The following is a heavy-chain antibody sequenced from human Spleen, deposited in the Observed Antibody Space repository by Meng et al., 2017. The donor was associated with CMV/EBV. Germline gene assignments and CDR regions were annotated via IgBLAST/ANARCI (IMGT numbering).Heavy chain of an antibody. J-gene: IGHJ4*02. CDR3: ARVDYYENVPFDY. CDR1: GYTFTGYY. D-gene: IGHD3-22*01. V-gene: IGHV1-2*02. CDR2: INPNSGGT. Sequence: CKASGYTFTGYYMHWVRQAPGQGLEWMGWINPNSGGTNYAQKFQGRVTMTRDTSISTAYMELSRLRSDDTAVYYCARVDYYENVPFDYWGQGTLVTVSS.